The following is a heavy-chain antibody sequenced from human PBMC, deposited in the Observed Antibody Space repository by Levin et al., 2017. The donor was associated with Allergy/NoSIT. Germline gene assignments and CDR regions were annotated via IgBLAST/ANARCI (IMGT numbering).Heavy chain of an antibody. CDR2: ISTSGTTT. J-gene: IGHJ3*02. CDR1: GFTFSGYS. Sequence: GGSLRLSFVASGFTFSGYSMSWVRQAPGKGLEWVSYISTSGTTTYYADSLKGRFSISRDNAKNSLYLQMNSLRAEDTALYYCAGGYNTYPDAFDIWGQGTMVTVSS. CDR3: AGGYNTYPDAFDI. D-gene: IGHD5-12*01. V-gene: IGHV3-48*01.